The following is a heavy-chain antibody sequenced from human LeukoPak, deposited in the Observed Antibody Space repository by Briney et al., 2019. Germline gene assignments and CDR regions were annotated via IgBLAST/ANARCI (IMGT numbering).Heavy chain of an antibody. V-gene: IGHV3-23*01. CDR2: ISGGAGST. J-gene: IGHJ4*02. CDR1: GFTFSSYA. CDR3: ARGGDRSFDY. D-gene: IGHD3-10*01. Sequence: GSLRLSCAASGFTFSSYAMTWVRQAPGKGLEWVSSISGGAGSTHYADSVKGRFTFSRDNSKNTVYLQMNSLKVEDTAVYYCARGGDRSFDYWGEGTLVTVSS.